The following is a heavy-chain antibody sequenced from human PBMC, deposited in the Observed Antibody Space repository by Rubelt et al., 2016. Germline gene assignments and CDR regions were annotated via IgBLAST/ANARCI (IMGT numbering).Heavy chain of an antibody. CDR1: GGSISSSSYY. Sequence: QVQLQESGPGLVKPSETLSLTCTVSGGSISSSSYYWGWIRQPPGKGLEWIGYIYYSGSTNYNPSLQSRDTMSVDTSKNQFSLKLSSVTAADTAVYYCARLGYQTYWYFDLWGRGTLVTVSS. D-gene: IGHD5-12*01. J-gene: IGHJ2*01. CDR3: ARLGYQTYWYFDL. CDR2: IYYSGST. V-gene: IGHV4-61*01.